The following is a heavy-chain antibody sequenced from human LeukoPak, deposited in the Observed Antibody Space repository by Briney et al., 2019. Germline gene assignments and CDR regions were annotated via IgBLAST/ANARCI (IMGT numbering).Heavy chain of an antibody. CDR3: AKDPNWEQPPDYFDY. CDR2: ISGSGGST. D-gene: IGHD1-26*01. Sequence: PGGSLRPSCAASGFTFSSYAMSWVRQAPGKGLEGVSAISGSGGSTYSADSVKGPFTISRDNSKNTLYMQMNSLRPEDTAVYYCAKDPNWEQPPDYFDYWGQGTLVTVSS. V-gene: IGHV3-23*01. CDR1: GFTFSSYA. J-gene: IGHJ4*02.